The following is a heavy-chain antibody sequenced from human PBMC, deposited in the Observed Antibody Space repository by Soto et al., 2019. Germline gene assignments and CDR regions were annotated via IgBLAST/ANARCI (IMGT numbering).Heavy chain of an antibody. V-gene: IGHV4-31*03. Sequence: QVQLQESGPGLVKPSQTLSLTCTVSGGSISSGGYYWSWIRQHPGKGLEWIGYIYYSGSTYYNPSLTSRVTISVDTSKNQFSLKLSSVTAADTAVYYCAREPRAVTTLYFDYWGQGTLVTVSS. CDR3: AREPRAVTTLYFDY. J-gene: IGHJ4*02. D-gene: IGHD4-17*01. CDR1: GGSISSGGYY. CDR2: IYYSGST.